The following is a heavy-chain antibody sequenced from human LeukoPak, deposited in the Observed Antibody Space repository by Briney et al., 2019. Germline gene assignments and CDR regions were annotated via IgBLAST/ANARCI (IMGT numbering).Heavy chain of an antibody. Sequence: GASVKVSCKASGYTFTNYGISWVRQAPGQGLEWMGWISAYNGNTNYAQKLQDRVTMTTDTYTSTAYMELRSLRSDDTAVYYCARAAYNWNDAGDCWGQGTLVTVSS. V-gene: IGHV1-18*01. CDR3: ARAAYNWNDAGDC. CDR2: ISAYNGNT. D-gene: IGHD1-20*01. J-gene: IGHJ4*02. CDR1: GYTFTNYG.